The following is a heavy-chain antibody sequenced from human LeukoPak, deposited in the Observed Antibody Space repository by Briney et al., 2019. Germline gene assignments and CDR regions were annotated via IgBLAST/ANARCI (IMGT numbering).Heavy chain of an antibody. J-gene: IGHJ4*02. CDR2: ISSNGGST. Sequence: GGSLRLSCAASGFTFSSYAMHWVRQAPGKGLEYVSAISSNGGSTYYANSVKGRFTISRDNSKNTLYLQMGSLRAEDMAVYYCARVQSASAGYSSGWYNYWGQGTLVTVSS. CDR1: GFTFSSYA. D-gene: IGHD6-19*01. V-gene: IGHV3-64*01. CDR3: ARVQSASAGYSSGWYNY.